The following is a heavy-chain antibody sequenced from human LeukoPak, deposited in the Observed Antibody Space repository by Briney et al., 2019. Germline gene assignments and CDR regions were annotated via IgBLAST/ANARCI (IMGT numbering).Heavy chain of an antibody. CDR3: AKDSAAAGTLAYYYMDV. Sequence: PGGSLRLSCAASGFTFSSYVMSWVRQAPGKGLEWVSAISGSGGSTYYADSVKGRFTISRDNSKNTLYLQMNSLRGEDTAVYYCAKDSAAAGTLAYYYMDVWGKGTTVTVSS. J-gene: IGHJ6*03. D-gene: IGHD6-13*01. CDR1: GFTFSSYV. CDR2: ISGSGGST. V-gene: IGHV3-23*01.